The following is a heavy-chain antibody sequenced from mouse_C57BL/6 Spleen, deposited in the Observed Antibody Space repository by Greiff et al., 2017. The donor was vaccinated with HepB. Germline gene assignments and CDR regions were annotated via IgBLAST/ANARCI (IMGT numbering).Heavy chain of an antibody. J-gene: IGHJ3*01. D-gene: IGHD2-4*01. CDR2: ISNGGGST. CDR1: GFTFSDYY. V-gene: IGHV5-12*01. Sequence: EVKLMESGGGLVQPGGSLKLSCAASGFTFSDYYMYWVRQTPEKRLEWVAYISNGGGSTYYPDTVKGRFTISRDNAKNTLYLQMSRLKSEDTARYYCARHDYGLPFAYWGQGTLVTVSA. CDR3: ARHDYGLPFAY.